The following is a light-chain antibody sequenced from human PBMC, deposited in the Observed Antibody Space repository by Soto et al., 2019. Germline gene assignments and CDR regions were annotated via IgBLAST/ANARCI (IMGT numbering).Light chain of an antibody. CDR3: SSYTSSSTRLYV. CDR2: NVS. CDR1: SSDVGGYNY. V-gene: IGLV2-14*01. J-gene: IGLJ1*01. Sequence: QSALTKPESVSGSHGQSITLSCTGTSSDVGGYNYVSWYQQHPGKAPKHMIYNVSNRPSGVSNRCSGSKSGNTASLTISGLQAEDEADYYCSSYTSSSTRLYVVGTGTKLTVL.